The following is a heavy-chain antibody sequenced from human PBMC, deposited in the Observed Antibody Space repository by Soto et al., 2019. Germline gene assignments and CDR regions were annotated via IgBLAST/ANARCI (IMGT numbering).Heavy chain of an antibody. CDR3: AKRATGTYFDY. J-gene: IGHJ4*02. V-gene: IGHV3-23*01. CDR1: GFTFSSYA. Sequence: EVQLLESGGGLVQPGGSLRLSCAASGFTFSSYAMNWVRQAPGRGLEWVSVISGSGGSTYYADSVKGRFTISRDNSKNTLDMQMNSLRAEDTAVYYCAKRATGTYFDYWGQGTLVTVSS. D-gene: IGHD1-1*01. CDR2: ISGSGGST.